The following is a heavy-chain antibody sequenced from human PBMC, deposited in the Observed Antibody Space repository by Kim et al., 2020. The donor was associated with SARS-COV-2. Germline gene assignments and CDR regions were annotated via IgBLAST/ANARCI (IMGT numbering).Heavy chain of an antibody. CDR1: GDSVPSNSAA. Sequence: SQTLSLTCAISGDSVPSNSAAWNWIRQSPSRGLDWLGRTYYRSKWYNDYAVSVKSRLTINPDSSKNQSSLELNSVTPEDTAVYYCARDSPLFPNSGWYGPYYFDYLGQGTLVTVSS. CDR2: TYYRSKWYN. CDR3: ARDSPLFPNSGWYGPYYFDY. J-gene: IGHJ4*02. D-gene: IGHD6-19*01. V-gene: IGHV6-1*01.